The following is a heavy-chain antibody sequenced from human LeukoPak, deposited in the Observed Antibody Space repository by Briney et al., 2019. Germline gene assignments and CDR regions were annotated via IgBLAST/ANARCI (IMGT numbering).Heavy chain of an antibody. V-gene: IGHV5-51*01. CDR1: GYSFTSYW. CDR2: IYPGDSDT. Sequence: PGESLKISCKGSGYSFTSYWIGWVRQMPGKGLEWMGIIYPGDSDTRYSPSFQGQVIISADKSISTAYLQWSSLKASDTAMYYCARHHARFLEWSTSIYYYGMDVWGQGTTVTVSS. J-gene: IGHJ6*02. CDR3: ARHHARFLEWSTSIYYYGMDV. D-gene: IGHD3-3*01.